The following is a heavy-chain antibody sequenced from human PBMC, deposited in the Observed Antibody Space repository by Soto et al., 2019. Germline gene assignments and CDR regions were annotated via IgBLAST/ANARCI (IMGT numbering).Heavy chain of an antibody. J-gene: IGHJ5*02. CDR3: TRRGGDDYSSWFDP. CDR1: GFTFSGSA. V-gene: IGHV3-73*01. CDR2: IRSKANSYAT. Sequence: GGSLRLSCAASGFTFSGSAMHWVRQASGKGLEWVGRIRSKANSYATAYAASVKGRFTISRDDSKNTAYLQMNSLKTEDTAVYYCTRRGGDDYSSWFDPWGQGTLVTVSS. D-gene: IGHD4-4*01.